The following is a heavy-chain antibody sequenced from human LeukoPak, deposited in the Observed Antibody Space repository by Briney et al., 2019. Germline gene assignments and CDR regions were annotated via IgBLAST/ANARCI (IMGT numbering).Heavy chain of an antibody. Sequence: GGSLRLSCAASGFTFSSYGMHWVRQAPGKGLEWVAVISNDGGNKYYTDSVKGRFTISRDNSKNTLYLQMNSLRAEDTAVYYCAKALYNYYDSSGPFDYWGRGTLVTVSS. J-gene: IGHJ4*02. CDR2: ISNDGGNK. D-gene: IGHD3-22*01. CDR3: AKALYNYYDSSGPFDY. CDR1: GFTFSSYG. V-gene: IGHV3-30*18.